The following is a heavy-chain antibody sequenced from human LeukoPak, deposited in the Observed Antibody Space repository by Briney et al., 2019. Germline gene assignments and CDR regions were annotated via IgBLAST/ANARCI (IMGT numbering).Heavy chain of an antibody. CDR3: ARVHPGQVGDSSGYYPRWYYYMDV. J-gene: IGHJ6*03. D-gene: IGHD3-22*01. CDR1: GGTFSSYA. V-gene: IGHV1-69*05. Sequence: SVKVSCKASGGTFSSYAISWVRQAPGQGLEWMGGIIPIFGTANYAQKFQGRVTITTDESTSTAYMEPSSLRSEDTAVYYCARVHPGQVGDSSGYYPRWYYYMDVWGKGTTVTVSS. CDR2: IIPIFGTA.